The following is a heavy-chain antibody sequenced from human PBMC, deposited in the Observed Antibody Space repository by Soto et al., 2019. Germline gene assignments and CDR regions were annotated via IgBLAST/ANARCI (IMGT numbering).Heavy chain of an antibody. D-gene: IGHD3-16*01. CDR3: ASIGVSSGHESPDFDS. J-gene: IGHJ4*02. CDR2: ISGFNGNT. Sequence: ASVKVSCKASGYTFNFYGITWVRQAPGQGLEWMGWISGFNGNTNYAADLQGRVTMTTDTPTSTAYMELRGLRSDDTAVYYCASIGVSSGHESPDFDSWGQGTLVTVSS. V-gene: IGHV1-18*01. CDR1: GYTFNFYG.